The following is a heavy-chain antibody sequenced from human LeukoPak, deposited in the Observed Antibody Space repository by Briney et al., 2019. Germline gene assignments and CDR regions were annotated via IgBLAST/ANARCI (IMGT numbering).Heavy chain of an antibody. CDR2: INSDGNST. CDR3: ARVLDGSGSRSFDY. J-gene: IGHJ4*02. CDR1: GFTFSSCW. D-gene: IGHD3-10*01. Sequence: GGSLRLSCAASGFTFSSCWMHWVRQAPGKGLVWVSRINSDGNSTNYADSVKGRFTISRDNAKNTLYLQMNSLRAEDTAVYFCARVLDGSGSRSFDYWGQGTLVTVSS. V-gene: IGHV3-74*01.